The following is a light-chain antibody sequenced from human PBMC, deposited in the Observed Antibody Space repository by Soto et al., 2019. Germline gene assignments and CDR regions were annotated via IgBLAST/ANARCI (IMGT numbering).Light chain of an antibody. CDR1: SSDFDGFTK. V-gene: IGLV2-14*03. CDR3: SSLTSSLTYV. J-gene: IGLJ1*01. CDR2: DVT. Sequence: QSALTQPASVSGSPGQSIAISCTGTSSDFDGFTKVSWYQHHPDKAPKLMMYDVTNRPSGVSDRFSGSKSGNTASLTISGLQAEDEADYYCSSLTSSLTYVFGSGNKVTV.